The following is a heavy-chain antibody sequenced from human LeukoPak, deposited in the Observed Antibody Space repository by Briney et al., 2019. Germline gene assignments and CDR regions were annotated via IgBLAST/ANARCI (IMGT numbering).Heavy chain of an antibody. J-gene: IGHJ6*03. CDR2: INPNSGGT. CDR3: ARADVHSSSSYYYYYYMDV. V-gene: IGHV1-2*02. CDR1: GYTFTGYY. Sequence: VASVKVSCKASGYTFTGYYMHWVRQAPGQGLEWMGWINPNSGGTNYAQKFQGRVTMTRDTSISTAYMELSRLRSDDTAVYYCARADVHSSSSYYYYYYMDVWGKGTTVTVSS. D-gene: IGHD6-6*01.